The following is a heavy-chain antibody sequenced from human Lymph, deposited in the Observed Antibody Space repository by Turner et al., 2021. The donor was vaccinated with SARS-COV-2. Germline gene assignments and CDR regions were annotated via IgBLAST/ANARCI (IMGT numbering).Heavy chain of an antibody. V-gene: IGHV1-8*02. CDR2: INPNSGNT. CDR3: ARGRYSGGGMDV. J-gene: IGHJ6*02. CDR1: GYTFTSYD. D-gene: IGHD1-26*01. Sequence: QVQLVQSGAEVKKPGASVKVSCKAPGYTFTSYDINWVRQATGQGLEWMGWINPNSGNTGYEKKFQGRVTMTRNTSISTAYMELSSLRSEDTAVYYCARGRYSGGGMDVWGQGTTVTVSS.